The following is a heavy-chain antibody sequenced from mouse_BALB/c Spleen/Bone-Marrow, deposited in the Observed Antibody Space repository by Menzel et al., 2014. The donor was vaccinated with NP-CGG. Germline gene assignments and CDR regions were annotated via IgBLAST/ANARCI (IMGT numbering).Heavy chain of an antibody. CDR2: ISSGGSYT. V-gene: IGHV5-6-4*01. CDR1: GFTFXSYT. J-gene: IGHJ4*01. Sequence: EVKLVESGGGLVKLGGSLKLSCAASGFTFXSYTMSWVRQTPEKRLEWVATISSGGSYTYYPDSVKGRFTISRDNAKNTLYLQMSSLKSEDTAMYYCTRDGKGNYDYAMDYWGQGTSVTVSS. CDR3: TRDGKGNYDYAMDY. D-gene: IGHD2-1*01.